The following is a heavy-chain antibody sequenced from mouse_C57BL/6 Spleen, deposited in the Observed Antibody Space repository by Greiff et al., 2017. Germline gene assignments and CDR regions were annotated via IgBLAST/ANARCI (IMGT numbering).Heavy chain of an antibody. V-gene: IGHV1-9*01. Sequence: QVQLQQSGAELMKPGASVKLSCKATGYTFTDYWIEWVKQRPGHGLEWIGEIFPGSGSANYNEKFKGKATFTADTASNTAYMQLSSLTTEDSAIYYGAKSRDYYDGFAYWGQGTLVTVSA. CDR2: IFPGSGSA. D-gene: IGHD1-1*01. CDR3: AKSRDYYDGFAY. CDR1: GYTFTDYW. J-gene: IGHJ3*01.